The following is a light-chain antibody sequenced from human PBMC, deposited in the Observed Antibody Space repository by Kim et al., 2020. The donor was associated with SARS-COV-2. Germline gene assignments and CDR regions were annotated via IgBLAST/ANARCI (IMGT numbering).Light chain of an antibody. J-gene: IGLJ2*01. CDR2: DVT. V-gene: IGLV2-14*03. CDR3: SSFTSSRTVI. Sequence: SALIQPASVSGSPGQSITISCLGTSNDVGGYNYVSWYQHLPGKAPKLMIYDVTKRPSGVSDRLSGSKSGNTASLTISMLLPEDEADYYCSSFTSSRTVIFGGGTKVTVL. CDR1: SNDVGGYNY.